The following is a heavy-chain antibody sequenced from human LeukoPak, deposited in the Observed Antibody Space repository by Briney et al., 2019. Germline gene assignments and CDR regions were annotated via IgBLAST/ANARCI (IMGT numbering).Heavy chain of an antibody. D-gene: IGHD1-26*01. CDR2: IKTKTQGEAT. Sequence: GGSLRLSCAASGFTFSNAWMSWVRQAPGKGLEWVGQIKTKTQGEATDYAAPVKGSFTISRDDSKNTLFLQMSSLKTEATAVYYCTAGVGATAQDYWGQGTLVTVSS. CDR3: TAGVGATAQDY. CDR1: GFTFSNAW. J-gene: IGHJ4*02. V-gene: IGHV3-15*01.